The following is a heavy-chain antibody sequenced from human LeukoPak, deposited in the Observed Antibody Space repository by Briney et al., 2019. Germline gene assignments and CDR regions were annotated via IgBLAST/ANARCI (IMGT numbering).Heavy chain of an antibody. CDR3: ARLSVTSNYLVDV. Sequence: GGSLRLSCAVSEVTLSRTCITCVRQAPGKGLEWVANIKLDGSEKNYVDSVKGRFTISTDNAKNSLYQQMERLRAEDTAVYYCARLSVTSNYLVDVWGKGTTVTVSP. CDR2: IKLDGSEK. J-gene: IGHJ6*04. CDR1: EVTLSRTC. V-gene: IGHV3-7*03. D-gene: IGHD4-17*01.